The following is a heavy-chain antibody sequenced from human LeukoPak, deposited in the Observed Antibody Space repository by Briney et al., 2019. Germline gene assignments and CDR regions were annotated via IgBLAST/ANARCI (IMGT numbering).Heavy chain of an antibody. V-gene: IGHV1-46*01. Sequence: ASVKVSCKASGYTFTGYYMHWVRQAPGQGLEWMGIINPSGGSTSYAQKFQGRVTMTRDMSTSTVYMELSSLRSEDTAVYYCARLYGEVPSSGWFDPWGQGTLVTVSS. CDR1: GYTFTGYY. D-gene: IGHD2-8*01. CDR2: INPSGGST. CDR3: ARLYGEVPSSGWFDP. J-gene: IGHJ5*02.